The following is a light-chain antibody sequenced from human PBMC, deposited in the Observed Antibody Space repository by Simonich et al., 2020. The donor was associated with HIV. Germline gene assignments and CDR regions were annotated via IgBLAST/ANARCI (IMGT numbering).Light chain of an antibody. J-gene: IGKJ3*01. Sequence: EIVMTQSPATLSVSPGERATLSCRASQSVSRNLAWYQQKPGQAPRLLIYDASNRATSIPARFSGSGSGTDFTLTISSLEPEDFAVYYCQQRSNWPPIFTFGPGTKVDI. CDR1: QSVSRN. V-gene: IGKV3-11*01. CDR3: QQRSNWPPIFT. CDR2: DAS.